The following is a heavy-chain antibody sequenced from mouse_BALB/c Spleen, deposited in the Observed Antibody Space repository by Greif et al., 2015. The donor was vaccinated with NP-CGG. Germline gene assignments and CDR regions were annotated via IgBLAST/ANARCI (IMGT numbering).Heavy chain of an antibody. Sequence: DVQLQESGGGLVQPGGSRKLSCAASGFTFSDYGMAWVRQAPGKGPEWVAFISNLAYSIYYADTVTGRFTISRENAKNTLYLEMSSLRSEDTAMYYCARDLTTADAYWGQGTLVTVSA. CDR2: ISNLAYSI. CDR1: GFTFSDYG. CDR3: ARDLTTADAY. D-gene: IGHD1-2*01. V-gene: IGHV5-15*02. J-gene: IGHJ3*01.